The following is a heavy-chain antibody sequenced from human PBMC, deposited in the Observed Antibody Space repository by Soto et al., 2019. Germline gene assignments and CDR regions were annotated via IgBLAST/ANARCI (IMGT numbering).Heavy chain of an antibody. CDR3: ARGFKGVAAAGPPNWFDP. J-gene: IGHJ5*02. CDR1: GFTFSSYS. V-gene: IGHV3-21*01. Sequence: PGGSLRLSCAASGFTFSSYSMNWVRQAPGKGLEWVSSISSSSSYIYYADSVKGRFTISRDNAKNSLYLQMNSLRAEDTAVYYCARGFKGVAAAGPPNWFDPWGQGTLVTVSS. CDR2: ISSSSSYI. D-gene: IGHD6-13*01.